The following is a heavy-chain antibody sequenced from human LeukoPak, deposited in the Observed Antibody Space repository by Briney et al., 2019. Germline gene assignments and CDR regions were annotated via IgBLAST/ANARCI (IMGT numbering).Heavy chain of an antibody. D-gene: IGHD2-8*02. Sequence: GGSLRLSCAASGFTFSSYAMSWVRQAPGKGLEWVSAISGSGGSTYYTDSVKGRFTISRDNSKNTLYLQMNSLRAEDTAVYYCAKSSLGDTGAYQYYFDYWGQGTLVTVSS. V-gene: IGHV3-23*01. CDR2: ISGSGGST. J-gene: IGHJ4*02. CDR1: GFTFSSYA. CDR3: AKSSLGDTGAYQYYFDY.